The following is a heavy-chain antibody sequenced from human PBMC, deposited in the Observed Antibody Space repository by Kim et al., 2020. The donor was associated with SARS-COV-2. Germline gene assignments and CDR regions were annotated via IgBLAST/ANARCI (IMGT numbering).Heavy chain of an antibody. CDR2: IYYSGST. Sequence: SETLSLTCTVSGGSISSSSYYWGWIRQPPGKGLEWIGSIYYSGSTYYNPSLKSRVTISVDTSKNQFSLKLSSVTAADTAVYYCARRVTWELLLGFAFDIWGQGTMVTVSS. D-gene: IGHD1-26*01. CDR3: ARRVTWELLLGFAFDI. V-gene: IGHV4-39*01. J-gene: IGHJ3*02. CDR1: GGSISSSSYY.